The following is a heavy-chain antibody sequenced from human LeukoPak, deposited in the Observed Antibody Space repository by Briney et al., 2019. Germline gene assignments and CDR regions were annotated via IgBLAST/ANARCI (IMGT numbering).Heavy chain of an antibody. CDR3: AKDLADRAVAATLDF. D-gene: IGHD2-15*01. V-gene: IGHV3-9*01. Sequence: GGSLRLSCAVSGFTFDDYAMHWVRQAPGKGLEWVSGISWNSGTIGYADSVKGRFTISRDNAKNSLYLQMNSLRVEDTALYYCAKDLADRAVAATLDFWGQGTLVTVSS. CDR2: ISWNSGTI. CDR1: GFTFDDYA. J-gene: IGHJ4*02.